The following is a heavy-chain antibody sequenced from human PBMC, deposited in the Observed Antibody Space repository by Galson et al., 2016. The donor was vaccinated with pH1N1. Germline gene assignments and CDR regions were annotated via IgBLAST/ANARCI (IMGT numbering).Heavy chain of an antibody. D-gene: IGHD1-26*01. CDR1: GDSVSSEIW. Sequence: SETLSLTCIVSGDSVSSEIWWTWVRQPPGKALEWIGEIHYSGSTNFHPALGSRVAMSVDVSRNIFSLDLGSVTAADTAVYYCARARPTWDLLADAFDIWGQGTVVTVSS. CDR2: IHYSGST. CDR3: ARARPTWDLLADAFDI. J-gene: IGHJ3*02. V-gene: IGHV4-4*02.